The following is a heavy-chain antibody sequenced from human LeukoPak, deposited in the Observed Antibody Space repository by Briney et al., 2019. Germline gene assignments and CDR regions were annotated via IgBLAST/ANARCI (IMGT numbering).Heavy chain of an antibody. Sequence: GGSLRLSCAASGFTVSSNYMSWVRQAPGKGLEWVSVIYSGGSTYYADSVKGRFTISRDNSKNTLYLQMNSLRAEDTAVYYCARVHPHFWPNIVLRVVPAAFDYWGQGTLVTVSS. CDR2: IYSGGST. CDR1: GFTVSSNY. D-gene: IGHD2-2*01. V-gene: IGHV3-66*01. CDR3: ARVHPHFWPNIVLRVVPAAFDY. J-gene: IGHJ4*02.